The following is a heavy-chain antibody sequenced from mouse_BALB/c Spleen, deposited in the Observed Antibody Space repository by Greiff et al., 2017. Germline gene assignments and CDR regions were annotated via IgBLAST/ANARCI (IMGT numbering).Heavy chain of an antibody. Sequence: EVQLQESGPSLVKPSQTLSLTCSVTGDSITSGYWNWIRKFPGNKLEYMGYISYSGSTYYTPSLKSRISITRDTSKNQYYLQLNSVTTEDTATYYCARGNFGYDLYYFDYWGQGTTLTVSS. V-gene: IGHV3-8*02. CDR2: ISYSGST. J-gene: IGHJ2*01. CDR3: ARGNFGYDLYYFDY. CDR1: GDSITSGY. D-gene: IGHD2-2*01.